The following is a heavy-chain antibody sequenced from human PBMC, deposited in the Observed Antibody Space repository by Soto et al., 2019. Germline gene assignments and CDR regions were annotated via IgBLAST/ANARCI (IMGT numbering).Heavy chain of an antibody. CDR2: IIPIFGTA. CDR1: GGTFSSYA. CDR3: ARGEERELWFGAGYYYMDV. Sequence: SVKVSCKASGGTFSSYAISWVRQAPGQGLEWMGGIIPIFGTANYAQKFQGRVTITADESTSTAYMELSSLRSEDTAVYYCARGEERELWFGAGYYYMDVWGKGTTVTVSS. D-gene: IGHD3-10*01. J-gene: IGHJ6*03. V-gene: IGHV1-69*13.